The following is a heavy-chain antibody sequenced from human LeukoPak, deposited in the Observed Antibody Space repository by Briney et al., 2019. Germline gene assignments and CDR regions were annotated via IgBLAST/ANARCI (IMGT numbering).Heavy chain of an antibody. CDR3: ARHDNPGLDYDFWSGYYSAGGFDP. V-gene: IGHV4-38-2*01. CDR1: GYSISSGYY. D-gene: IGHD3-3*01. Sequence: PSETLSLTCAVSGYSISSGYYWGWIRQPPGKGLGWIGSIYHSGSTYYNPSLKSRVTISVDTSKNQFSLKLSSVTAADTAVYYCARHDNPGLDYDFWSGYYSAGGFDPWGQGTLVTVSS. CDR2: IYHSGST. J-gene: IGHJ5*02.